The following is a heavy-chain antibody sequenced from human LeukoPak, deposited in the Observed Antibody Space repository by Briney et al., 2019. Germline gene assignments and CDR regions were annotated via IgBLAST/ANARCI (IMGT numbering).Heavy chain of an antibody. CDR1: GGSFSGYY. V-gene: IGHV4-34*01. D-gene: IGHD3-22*01. CDR3: ARLGYDSSGYSYFDY. J-gene: IGHJ4*02. CDR2: TNHSGST. Sequence: SETLSLTCAVYGGSFSGYYWSWIRQPPGKGLEWIGETNHSGSTNYNPSLKSRVTISVDTSKNQFSLKLSSVTAADTAVYYCARLGYDSSGYSYFDYWGQGTLVTVSS.